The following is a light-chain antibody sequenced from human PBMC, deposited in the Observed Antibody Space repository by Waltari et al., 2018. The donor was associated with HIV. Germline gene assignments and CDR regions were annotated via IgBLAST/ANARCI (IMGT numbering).Light chain of an antibody. CDR1: RSNIGSNT. Sequence: QSVLTQPPSASGTPGQTVTISCSGSRSNIGSNTVNWYQHLPGTAPKLLIYSNNVRPSGVPDRFSGVKSGNSASLAISGLQAQDEADYYCTTWDDSLNVLVFGGGTEVTVL. V-gene: IGLV1-44*01. CDR3: TTWDDSLNVLV. CDR2: SNN. J-gene: IGLJ3*02.